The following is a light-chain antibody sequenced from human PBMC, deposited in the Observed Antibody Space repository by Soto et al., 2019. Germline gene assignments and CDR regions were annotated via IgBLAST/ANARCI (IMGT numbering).Light chain of an antibody. CDR3: CSYARSSTLYV. Sequence: QSALTQPASLSGSPGQSITISCTGTSSDVGSYNLVSWYQQHPGKAPKLIIFEVNKRPSGVSNRFSGSKSGNTASLTISGLLAEDEADYYCCSYARSSTLYVFGTGTKLTVL. V-gene: IGLV2-23*02. J-gene: IGLJ1*01. CDR1: SSDVGSYNL. CDR2: EVN.